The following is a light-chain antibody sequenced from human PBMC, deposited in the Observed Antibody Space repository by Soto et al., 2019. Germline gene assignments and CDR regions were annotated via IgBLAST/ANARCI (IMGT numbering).Light chain of an antibody. Sequence: EIVLTQSPGTLSLSPGERATLSCRASQSVSSSYLAWYQQKPGQAPRLLIYGASSRATGIPGRFSGSGSGTDFTLTVSRLETADFAVYYCQQYGSSPGTFGQGTKVEIK. CDR2: GAS. CDR3: QQYGSSPGT. CDR1: QSVSSSY. V-gene: IGKV3-20*01. J-gene: IGKJ1*01.